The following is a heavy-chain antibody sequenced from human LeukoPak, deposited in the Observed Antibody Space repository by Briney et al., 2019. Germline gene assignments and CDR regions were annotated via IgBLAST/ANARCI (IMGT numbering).Heavy chain of an antibody. Sequence: ASVKVSCKASGYTFTGYYMHWVRQAPGQGLEWIGWINPNSGGTNYAQKLQGRVTMTTDTSTSTAYMELRSLRSDDTAVYYCAGDPDYYDSSGIDYWGQGTLVTVSS. CDR1: GYTFTGYY. J-gene: IGHJ4*02. D-gene: IGHD3-22*01. CDR3: AGDPDYYDSSGIDY. V-gene: IGHV1-2*02. CDR2: INPNSGGT.